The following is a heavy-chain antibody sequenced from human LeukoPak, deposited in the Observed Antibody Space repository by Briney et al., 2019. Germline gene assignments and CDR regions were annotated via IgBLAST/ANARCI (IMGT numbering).Heavy chain of an antibody. CDR2: ISGSGSNI. Sequence: GGSRRLSCAASGFTFSSYEMNWVRQAPGKGLEWVSYISGSGSNIFYADSVKGRFTISRDNAKNSLYLQVNSLRVEDTAVYYCAREYPDNGDGWGYWGQGTLVTVSS. V-gene: IGHV3-48*03. D-gene: IGHD1-1*01. CDR1: GFTFSSYE. J-gene: IGHJ4*02. CDR3: AREYPDNGDGWGY.